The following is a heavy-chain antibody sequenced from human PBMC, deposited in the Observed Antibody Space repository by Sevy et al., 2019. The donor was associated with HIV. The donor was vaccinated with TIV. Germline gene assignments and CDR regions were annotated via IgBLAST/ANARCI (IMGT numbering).Heavy chain of an antibody. J-gene: IGHJ4*02. CDR3: ARGASSGWDYFDY. Sequence: GESLKISRAASGFTFSSYSMNWVRQAPGKGLEGVSYISGLINYIYYADSVRGRFTISRDNAKNLLYLQMNSRRAEDTAVYYCARGASSGWDYFDYWGQGTLVTVSS. D-gene: IGHD6-19*01. CDR2: ISGLINYI. CDR1: GFTFSSYS. V-gene: IGHV3-21*01.